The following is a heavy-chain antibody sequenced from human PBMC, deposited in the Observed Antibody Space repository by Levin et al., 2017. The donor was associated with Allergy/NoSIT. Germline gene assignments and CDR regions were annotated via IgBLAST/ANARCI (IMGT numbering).Heavy chain of an antibody. J-gene: IGHJ4*02. CDR3: ARMMSGYPIWGFDY. CDR1: GGSISSYY. CDR2: IYYSGST. Sequence: SETLSLTCTVSGGSISSYYWSWIRQPPGKGLEWIGYIYYSGSTNYNPSLKSRVTISVDTSKNQFSLKLSSVTAADTAVYYCARMMSGYPIWGFDYWGQGTLVTVSS. V-gene: IGHV4-59*01. D-gene: IGHD3-3*01.